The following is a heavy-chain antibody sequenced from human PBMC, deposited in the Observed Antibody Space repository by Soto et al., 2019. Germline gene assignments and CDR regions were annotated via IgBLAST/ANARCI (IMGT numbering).Heavy chain of an antibody. CDR1: GASMGRPGSY. V-gene: IGHV4-31*03. CDR2: IHYVGTT. CDR3: ARGKDQLISLDS. D-gene: IGHD2-2*01. J-gene: IGHJ4*02. Sequence: QLQLRESGSDLLESSQTLSLTCTVAGASMGRPGSYWSRIRQFPGRGLEWVGYIHYVGTTYYNPSPESRVIVPEDPSKNHFFLTSTSVTAADKAIYYCARGKDQLISLDSWGQGTLVTVSS.